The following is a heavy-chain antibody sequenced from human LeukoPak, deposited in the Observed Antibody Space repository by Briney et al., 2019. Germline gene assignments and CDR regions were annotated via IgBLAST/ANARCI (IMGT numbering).Heavy chain of an antibody. D-gene: IGHD4-11*01. CDR1: GFIYSHYV. CDR3: ARDAQRGFDYSNSLEY. Sequence: GRSLRLSCAASGFIYSHYVMHWVRQAPGKGLEWVAVIWSDGSNRFYAGSVKGRFTISRDNSQNTLFLQMNSLRAEDTAMYYCARDAQRGFDYSNSLEYWGHGTLVTVSS. V-gene: IGHV3-33*01. CDR2: IWSDGSNR. J-gene: IGHJ4*01.